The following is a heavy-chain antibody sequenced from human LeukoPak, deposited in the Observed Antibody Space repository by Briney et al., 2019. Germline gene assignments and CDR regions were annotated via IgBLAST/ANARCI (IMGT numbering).Heavy chain of an antibody. CDR3: ARDLNTGNDAFDI. Sequence: SETLSLTCTVSGGSISSSSYYWGWIRQPPGKGLEWIGSIYYSGSTYYNPSLKSRVTISVDTSKNQFSLKLSSVTAADTAVYYCARDLNTGNDAFDIWGQGTMVTVSS. CDR2: IYYSGST. CDR1: GGSISSSSYY. V-gene: IGHV4-39*07. J-gene: IGHJ3*02. D-gene: IGHD4-17*01.